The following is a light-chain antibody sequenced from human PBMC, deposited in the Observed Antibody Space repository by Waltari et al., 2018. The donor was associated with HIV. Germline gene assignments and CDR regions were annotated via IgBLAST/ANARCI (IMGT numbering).Light chain of an antibody. V-gene: IGLV7-43*01. CDR2: NTS. CDR3: LLSYGGAWV. CDR1: TGTVTSAYY. J-gene: IGLJ3*02. Sequence: QTVVTQESSLTVSPGETVSLSCTSSTGTVTSAYYPTWFQQKPGQAPKSLIYNTSNKHSWTPARSSGSLLGDKAALTLSGVRPEDEAEYYCLLSYGGAWVFGGGTSLTV.